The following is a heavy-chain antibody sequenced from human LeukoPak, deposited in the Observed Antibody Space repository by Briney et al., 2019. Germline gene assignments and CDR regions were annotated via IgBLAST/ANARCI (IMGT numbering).Heavy chain of an antibody. CDR1: GGSISSGGYS. V-gene: IGHV4-30-2*03. J-gene: IGHJ6*03. Sequence: PSETLSLTCAVSGGSISSGGYSWSWIRQPPGKGLEWIGSIYYSGSTYYNPSLKSRVTISVDTSKNQFSLKLSSVTAADTAVYYCARGRLDYDILTGYYKGGYYYYMDVWGKGTTVTVSS. D-gene: IGHD3-9*01. CDR3: ARGRLDYDILTGYYKGGYYYYMDV. CDR2: IYYSGST.